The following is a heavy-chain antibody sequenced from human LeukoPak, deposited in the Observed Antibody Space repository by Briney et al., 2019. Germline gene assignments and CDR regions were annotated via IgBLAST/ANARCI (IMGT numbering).Heavy chain of an antibody. J-gene: IGHJ3*02. Sequence: PSETLSLTCTVSGGSISSGGYYWSWIRQPPGKGLEWIGYIYHSGSTYYNPSLKSRVTISVDRSKNQLSLKLSSVTAADTAVYYCARDPLPRYNWNYDPDAFDIWGQGTMVTVSS. V-gene: IGHV4-30-2*01. CDR3: ARDPLPRYNWNYDPDAFDI. CDR1: GGSISSGGYY. D-gene: IGHD1-7*01. CDR2: IYHSGST.